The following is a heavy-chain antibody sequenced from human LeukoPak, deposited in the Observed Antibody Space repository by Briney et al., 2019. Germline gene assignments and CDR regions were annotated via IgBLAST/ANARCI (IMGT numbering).Heavy chain of an antibody. CDR2: IYSGGST. Sequence: GGSLRLSCAASGFTVSSNHMSWVRQAPGKGLEWVSVIYSGGSTYYADSVKGRFTISRDNSKNTLYLQMNSLRAEDTAVYYCARVGYGDWVDAFDIWGQGTMVTVSS. V-gene: IGHV3-53*01. J-gene: IGHJ3*02. CDR1: GFTVSSNH. D-gene: IGHD4-17*01. CDR3: ARVGYGDWVDAFDI.